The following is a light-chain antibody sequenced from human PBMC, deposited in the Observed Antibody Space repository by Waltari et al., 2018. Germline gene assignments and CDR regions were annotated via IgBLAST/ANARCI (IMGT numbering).Light chain of an antibody. CDR1: QSISTW. CDR2: KAS. CDR3: KQYNESPYT. V-gene: IGKV1-5*03. Sequence: DIQMTQSPSTLSASVGDRVTITCRASQSISTWLAWYQQIPGEAPKLLIYKASSLESGVPSRFSGSGSGTEFTLTISSLRPDYFATYYCKQYNESPYTFGQGTKLEIK. J-gene: IGKJ2*01.